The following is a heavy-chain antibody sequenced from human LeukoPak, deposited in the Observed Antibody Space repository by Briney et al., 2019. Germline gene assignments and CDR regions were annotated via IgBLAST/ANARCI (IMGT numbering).Heavy chain of an antibody. D-gene: IGHD3-9*01. J-gene: IGHJ4*02. V-gene: IGHV3-21*04. CDR2: SSSSSSYI. Sequence: GGSLRLSCAASGFTFSSYSMNWVRQAPGKGLEWVSSSSSSSSYIYYADSVKGRFTISRDNAKNSLYLQMNSLRAEDTAVYYCAKQNVLRYFDWLLVGYFDYWGQGTLVTVSS. CDR3: AKQNVLRYFDWLLVGYFDY. CDR1: GFTFSSYS.